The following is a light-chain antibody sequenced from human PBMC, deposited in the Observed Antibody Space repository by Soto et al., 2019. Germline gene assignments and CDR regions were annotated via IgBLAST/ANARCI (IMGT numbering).Light chain of an antibody. CDR1: SSDVGAYNY. V-gene: IGLV2-8*01. CDR2: EVS. CDR3: SSYAGSNHERG. J-gene: IGLJ1*01. Sequence: QSALTQPPSASGSPGQSVTISCTGTSSDVGAYNYVSWYQLHPGKAPKLMIYEVSKRPSGVPDRFSASKSGNTASLTVSGLQAEDEADYYCSSYAGSNHERGFGTGTKLTVL.